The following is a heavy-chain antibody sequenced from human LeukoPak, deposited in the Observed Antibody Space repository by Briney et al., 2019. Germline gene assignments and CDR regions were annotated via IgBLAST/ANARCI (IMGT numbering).Heavy chain of an antibody. CDR3: ARVAKERVGGVYYFDY. CDR2: ICTAGDT. Sequence: GGSLRLSCVASGFTLTDYVMHWVRQAKGKGLEWVSPICTAGDTYYTGSVKCRFTISRENAKNSLYLQMNSLRAGDTAVYYCARVAKERVGGVYYFDYWGQGTLVTVSS. CDR1: GFTLTDYV. J-gene: IGHJ4*02. V-gene: IGHV3-13*01. D-gene: IGHD1-1*01.